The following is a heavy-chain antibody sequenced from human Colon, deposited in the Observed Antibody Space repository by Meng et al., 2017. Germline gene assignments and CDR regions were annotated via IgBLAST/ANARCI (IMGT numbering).Heavy chain of an antibody. CDR1: GFSLNTDGVA. CDR3: AHGVVASATLGAWFDS. Sequence: QITLKEFGPTLVKPTQTLTLTCSFSGFSLNTDGVAVGWIPQPPGKAPEWLALIYWDDDARYSPSLKNRLSITQDAAKNQVVLTMTNMESVDTATYFCAHGVVASATLGAWFDSWGQGTLVTVSS. CDR2: IYWDDDA. D-gene: IGHD2-15*01. V-gene: IGHV2-5*02. J-gene: IGHJ5*01.